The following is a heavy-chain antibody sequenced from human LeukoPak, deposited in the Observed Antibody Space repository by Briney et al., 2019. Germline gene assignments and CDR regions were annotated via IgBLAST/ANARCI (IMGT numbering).Heavy chain of an antibody. Sequence: ASVKVSCKASGYTFTGYYMHWVRQAPGQGLEWMGWINPNSGGTNYAQKFQGRVTMTRDTSTSTAYMELSRLRSDDTAVYYCAKPYNWNDKAFDIWGQGTMVTVSS. D-gene: IGHD1-1*01. CDR2: INPNSGGT. CDR1: GYTFTGYY. V-gene: IGHV1-2*02. CDR3: AKPYNWNDKAFDI. J-gene: IGHJ3*02.